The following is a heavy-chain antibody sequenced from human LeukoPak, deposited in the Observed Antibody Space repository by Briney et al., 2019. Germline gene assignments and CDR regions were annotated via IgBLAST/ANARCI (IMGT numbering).Heavy chain of an antibody. CDR2: IYYSGST. CDR1: GGSISSSSYY. CDR3: ARVTIAAAGTSNADYFDY. Sequence: SETLSLTCTVSGGSISSSSYYWGWIRQPPGKGLEWIGSIYYSGSTYYNPSLKSRVTISVDTSKNQFSLQLKSVTPEDTAVYYCARVTIAAAGTSNADYFDYWGQGTLVTVSS. J-gene: IGHJ4*02. D-gene: IGHD6-13*01. V-gene: IGHV4-39*01.